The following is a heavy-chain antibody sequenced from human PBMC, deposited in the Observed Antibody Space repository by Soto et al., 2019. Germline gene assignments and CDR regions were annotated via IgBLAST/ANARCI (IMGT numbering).Heavy chain of an antibody. J-gene: IGHJ5*02. CDR2: IYYSGST. V-gene: IGHV4-59*01. CDR3: ASMMPEDYSNYPNWFDP. D-gene: IGHD4-4*01. Sequence: SENLSLTCTLSGDSISTYYWSWLRPPPGKGLEWIGYIYYSGSTNYNPSLKSRVTISVDTSKNQFSLKLSSVTAADTAVYYCASMMPEDYSNYPNWFDPWGQGTLVTVSS. CDR1: GDSISTYY.